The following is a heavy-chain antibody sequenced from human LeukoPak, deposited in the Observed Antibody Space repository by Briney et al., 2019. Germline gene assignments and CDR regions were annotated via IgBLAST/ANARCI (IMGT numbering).Heavy chain of an antibody. Sequence: SETLSLTCAVHGGSCDDYYCSWIRQPPGKGLEWIGEIHPHGIFYYNSSLTSRVTISIDTSKSQFSLRLTSVTAADTAFYYCARGTDRSKAGDLWGQGSLVIVSS. CDR1: GGSCDDYY. J-gene: IGHJ5*02. CDR2: IHPHGIF. CDR3: ARGTDRSKAGDL. V-gene: IGHV4-34*01.